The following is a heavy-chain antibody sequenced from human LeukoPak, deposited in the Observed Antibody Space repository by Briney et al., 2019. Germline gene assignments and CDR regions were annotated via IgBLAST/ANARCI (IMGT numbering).Heavy chain of an antibody. Sequence: SETLSLTCAVSGGSISSSNWWSWVRQPPGKGLEWIGEIYHSGSTNYNPSLKSRVTISVDTSKNQFSLKLSSVTAADTAVYYCARPSRSGSYYSAQFDYWGQGTLVTVSS. CDR2: IYHSGST. CDR1: GGSISSSNW. D-gene: IGHD3-10*01. J-gene: IGHJ4*02. V-gene: IGHV4-4*02. CDR3: ARPSRSGSYYSAQFDY.